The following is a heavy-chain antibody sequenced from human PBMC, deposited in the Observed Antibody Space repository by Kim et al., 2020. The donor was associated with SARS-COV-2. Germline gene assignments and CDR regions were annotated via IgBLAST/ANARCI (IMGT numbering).Heavy chain of an antibody. D-gene: IGHD3-16*01. Sequence: GGSLRLSCAASGFTFSTHWMHWVRQAPGKGLVWVARINGDGSEINYADSVKGRFTISRDNAKSALYLQVNSLRAEDSAVYSCVRGDIWGNDRHFDYWGRGTLVTVSS. J-gene: IGHJ4*02. CDR1: GFTFSTHW. V-gene: IGHV3-74*01. CDR3: VRGDIWGNDRHFDY. CDR2: INGDGSEI.